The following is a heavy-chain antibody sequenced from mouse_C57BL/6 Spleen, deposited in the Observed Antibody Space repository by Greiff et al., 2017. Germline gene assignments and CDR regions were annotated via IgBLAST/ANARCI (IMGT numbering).Heavy chain of an antibody. Sequence: VQLQQSGPELVKPGASVKIPCKASGYTFTDYNMDWVKQSHGKSLEWIGDINPNNGGTIYNQKFKGKATLTVDKSSSTAYMELRSLTSEDTAVYYCARDLFNYYGSSYDSFDYWGQGTTLTVSS. CDR3: ARDLFNYYGSSYDSFDY. CDR2: INPNNGGT. J-gene: IGHJ2*01. CDR1: GYTFTDYN. D-gene: IGHD1-1*01. V-gene: IGHV1-18*01.